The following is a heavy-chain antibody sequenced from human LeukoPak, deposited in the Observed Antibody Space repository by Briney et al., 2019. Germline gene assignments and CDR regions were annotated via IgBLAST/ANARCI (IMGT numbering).Heavy chain of an antibody. J-gene: IGHJ6*03. CDR3: AKVEAAHYYYYYMNV. Sequence: PGGSLRLSCAASGFTFSSYAMSWVRQAPRKGLEWVSAISGSGGSTYYSDSVKGRFTISRDNSKNTLYLQMNSLRAEDTAVYYCAKVEAAHYYYYYMNVWGKGTTVTVSS. V-gene: IGHV3-23*01. CDR2: ISGSGGST. CDR1: GFTFSSYA. D-gene: IGHD6-6*01.